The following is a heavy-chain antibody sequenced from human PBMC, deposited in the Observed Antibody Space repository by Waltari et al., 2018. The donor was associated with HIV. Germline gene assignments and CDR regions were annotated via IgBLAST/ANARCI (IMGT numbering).Heavy chain of an antibody. V-gene: IGHV3-48*01. Sequence: EVQLVESGGRVVKPGGSLRHSCATSGFTFSSFRRNWVRQALGKGLEFSSYFSGSSSPIYYADSVKGRFTISRDNASNSLFLQMNSLRAEATAVYYCARYGWLRSAYGMDVWGQGTTVTVS. D-gene: IGHD5-12*01. J-gene: IGHJ6*02. CDR2: FSGSSSPI. CDR1: GFTFSSFR. CDR3: ARYGWLRSAYGMDV.